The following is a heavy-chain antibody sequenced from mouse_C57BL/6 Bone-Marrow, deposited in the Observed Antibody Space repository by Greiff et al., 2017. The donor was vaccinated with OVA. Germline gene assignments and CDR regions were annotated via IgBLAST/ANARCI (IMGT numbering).Heavy chain of an antibody. CDR1: GFTFSSYA. CDR3: ARDDYWGFDY. D-gene: IGHD1-1*01. Sequence: EVMLVESGGGLVKPGGSLKLSCAASGFTFSSYAMSWVRQTPEKRLEWVATISDGGSYTYYPDNVKGRFTISRDNAKNNLYLQMSHLKSEDTAMYYCARDDYWGFDYWGQGTTLTVSS. V-gene: IGHV5-4*01. J-gene: IGHJ2*01. CDR2: ISDGGSYT.